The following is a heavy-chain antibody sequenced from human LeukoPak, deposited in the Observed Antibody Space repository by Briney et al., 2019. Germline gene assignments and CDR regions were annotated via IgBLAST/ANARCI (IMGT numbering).Heavy chain of an antibody. J-gene: IGHJ3*02. Sequence: GGSLRLSCAASGFTFDDYAMHWVRQAPGKGLEWVSGISWNSGSIGYADSVKGRFTISRDNAKTSLYLQMNSLRAEDTALYYCARHEKKCSGGSCYYAFDIWGQGTMVTVSS. CDR1: GFTFDDYA. D-gene: IGHD2-15*01. V-gene: IGHV3-9*01. CDR2: ISWNSGSI. CDR3: ARHEKKCSGGSCYYAFDI.